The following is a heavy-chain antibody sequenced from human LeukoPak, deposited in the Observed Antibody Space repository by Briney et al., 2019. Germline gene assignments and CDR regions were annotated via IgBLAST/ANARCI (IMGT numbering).Heavy chain of an antibody. V-gene: IGHV1-8*01. CDR1: GYTFTSYD. D-gene: IGHD3-22*01. CDR2: MNPNSGNT. J-gene: IGHJ3*02. CDR3: ARGGYYDSSTMGAFDI. Sequence: ASVKVSCKASGYTFTSYDINCVRQATGQGLEWMGWMNPNSGNTGYAQKFQGRVTMTRNTSISTAYMELSSLRSEDTAVYYCARGGYYDSSTMGAFDIWGQGTMVTVSS.